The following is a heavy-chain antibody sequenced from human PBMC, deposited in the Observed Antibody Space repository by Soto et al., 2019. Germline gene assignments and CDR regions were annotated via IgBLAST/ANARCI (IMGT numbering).Heavy chain of an antibody. V-gene: IGHV3-33*08. J-gene: IGHJ6*02. CDR2: IWYDGSNK. D-gene: IGHD4-17*01. CDR1: GFTFSSYA. Sequence: PGGSLRLSCAASGFTFSSYAMSWVRQAPGKGLEWVAVIWYDGSNKYYADSVKGRFTISRDNSKNTLYLQMNSLRAEDTAVYYCARAKGKTTVTNYYYYYGMDVWGQGTTVTVSS. CDR3: ARAKGKTTVTNYYYYYGMDV.